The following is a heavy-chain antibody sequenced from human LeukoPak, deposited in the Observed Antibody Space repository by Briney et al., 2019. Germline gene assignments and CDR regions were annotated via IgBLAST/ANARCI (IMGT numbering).Heavy chain of an antibody. D-gene: IGHD6-19*01. CDR1: GGSISSGGYS. V-gene: IGHV4-61*08. CDR2: IYYSGST. J-gene: IGHJ4*02. CDR3: ARRTLGLGGKPWLDQFDY. Sequence: SETLSLTCAVSGGSISSGGYSWSWIRQPPGKGLEWIGYIYYSGSTNYNPSLKSRVTISIDTSKNQFSLNLSSVTAADTALYYCARRTLGLGGKPWLDQFDYWGQGTLVTVSS.